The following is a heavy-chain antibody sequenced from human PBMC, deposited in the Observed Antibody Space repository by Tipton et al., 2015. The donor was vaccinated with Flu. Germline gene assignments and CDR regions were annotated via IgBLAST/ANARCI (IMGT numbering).Heavy chain of an antibody. CDR2: IPGGGDST. V-gene: IGHV3-23*01. CDR3: AELTSSTTQL. D-gene: IGHD2-2*01. J-gene: IGHJ4*02. CDR1: GFSFSTYA. Sequence: GSLRLSCAASGFSFSTYAMTWVRQAPGRGLEWISTIPGGGDSTYYADSVQGRFTISRDNSKNTLYLQLNSLRAEDTAVYYCAELTSSTTQLWGQGTLVTVSS.